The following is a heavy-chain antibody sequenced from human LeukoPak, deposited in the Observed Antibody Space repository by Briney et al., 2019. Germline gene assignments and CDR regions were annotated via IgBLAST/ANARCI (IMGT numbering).Heavy chain of an antibody. J-gene: IGHJ4*02. D-gene: IGHD2-2*02. Sequence: SETLSLTCTVSGGSISSSSYYWGWIRQPPRKGLEWIGSIYYSGSTYYNPSLKSRVTISVDTSKNQFSLKLSSVTAADTAVYYCARLLGYCSSTSCYTSPVDYWGQRTLVTVSS. V-gene: IGHV4-39*01. CDR3: ARLLGYCSSTSCYTSPVDY. CDR1: GGSISSSSYY. CDR2: IYYSGST.